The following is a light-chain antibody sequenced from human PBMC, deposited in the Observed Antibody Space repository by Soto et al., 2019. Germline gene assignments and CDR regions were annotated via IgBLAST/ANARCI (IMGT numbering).Light chain of an antibody. CDR3: QQYNSYSWT. CDR2: DAS. CDR1: QSISSW. J-gene: IGKJ1*01. V-gene: IGKV1-5*01. Sequence: DIQMTQSPSTLSASVGDRVTITCRASQSISSWLAWYQQKPGKAPKLLIYDASSLESGVPSRFTGSGSGTEFTLTISSLQADDFATYYCQQYNSYSWTFGQGTKAEIK.